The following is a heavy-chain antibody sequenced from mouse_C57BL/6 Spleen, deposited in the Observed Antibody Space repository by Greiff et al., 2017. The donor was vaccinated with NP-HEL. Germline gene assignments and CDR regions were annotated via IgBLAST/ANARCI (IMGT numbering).Heavy chain of an antibody. V-gene: IGHV1-50*01. J-gene: IGHJ2*01. Sequence: VQLQQPGAELVKPGASVKLSCKASGYTFTSYWMQWVKQRPGQGLEWIGEIDPSDSYTNYNQKFKGKATLTVDTSSSTAYMQLSSLTSEDSAVYYCARGYYGTYFDYWGQGTTLTVSS. D-gene: IGHD1-1*01. CDR3: ARGYYGTYFDY. CDR2: IDPSDSYT. CDR1: GYTFTSYW.